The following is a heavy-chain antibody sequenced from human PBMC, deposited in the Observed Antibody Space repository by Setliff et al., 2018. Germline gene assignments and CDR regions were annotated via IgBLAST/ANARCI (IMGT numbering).Heavy chain of an antibody. Sequence: PGESLRLSCEVSGFNFDDYGMTWVRQVPGKGLEWVSTITWNGRTITYADSVKGRFIISKDNPKNSLSLQMNSLRPDDTAFYYCARARGVGTTSHHMDVWGKGTTVTVSS. CDR2: ITWNGRTI. V-gene: IGHV3-20*04. CDR1: GFNFDDYG. CDR3: ARARGVGTTSHHMDV. D-gene: IGHD2-8*01. J-gene: IGHJ6*03.